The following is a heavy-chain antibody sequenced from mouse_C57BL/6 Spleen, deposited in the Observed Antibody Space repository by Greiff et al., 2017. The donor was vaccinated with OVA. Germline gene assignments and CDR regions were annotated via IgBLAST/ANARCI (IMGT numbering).Heavy chain of an antibody. Sequence: EVKLVESGGGLVQPKGSLKLSCAASGFTFNTYAMHWVRQAPGKGLEWVARLRSKSSNYATYYADSVKDRFTISRDDSQSMLYLQMNNLKTEDTAMYYCVRGAITTVVDWFAYWGQGTLVTVSA. V-gene: IGHV10-3*01. J-gene: IGHJ3*01. CDR3: VRGAITTVVDWFAY. CDR1: GFTFNTYA. D-gene: IGHD1-1*01. CDR2: LRSKSSNYAT.